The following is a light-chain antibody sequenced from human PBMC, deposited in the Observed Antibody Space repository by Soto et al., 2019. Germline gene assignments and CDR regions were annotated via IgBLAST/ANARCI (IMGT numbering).Light chain of an antibody. CDR1: SSDVGSYNL. V-gene: IGLV2-23*01. Sequence: SCTGTSSDVGSYNLVSWYQQHPGKAPKLMIYEGSKRPSGVSNRFSGSKSGNTASLTISGLQAEDEADYYCCSYAGSSTYVVFGGGTKLTVL. J-gene: IGLJ2*01. CDR3: CSYAGSSTYVV. CDR2: EGS.